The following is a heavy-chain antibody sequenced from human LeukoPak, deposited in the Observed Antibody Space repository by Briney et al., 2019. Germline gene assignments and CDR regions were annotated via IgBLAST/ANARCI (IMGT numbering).Heavy chain of an antibody. CDR1: GFTFSNYG. V-gene: IGHV3-23*01. J-gene: IGHJ4*02. D-gene: IGHD5-24*01. Sequence: PGGSLRLSCAASGFTFSNYGMHWVRQAPGKGLEWVSGISPNGVITYYTDSVKGRFTISRDNSKGTVYLHMNSLRPEDTAVYYCAKDDAWLQYGDWGRGTLVTVSS. CDR3: AKDDAWLQYGD. CDR2: ISPNGVIT.